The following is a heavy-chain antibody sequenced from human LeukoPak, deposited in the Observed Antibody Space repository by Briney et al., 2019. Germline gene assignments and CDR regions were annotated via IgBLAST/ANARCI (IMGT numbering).Heavy chain of an antibody. Sequence: PSETLSLTCSVSFGSIRDYYWSWIRQPPGKGLEWIGYIYNSGTTSYNPSLKGQVTISVDTSKNQFSLKLSSVTAADTAVYYCARGNKYPGVFDYWGQGTLVTVSS. CDR2: IYNSGTT. CDR3: ARGNKYPGVFDY. J-gene: IGHJ4*02. CDR1: FGSIRDYY. V-gene: IGHV4-59*01. D-gene: IGHD1/OR15-1a*01.